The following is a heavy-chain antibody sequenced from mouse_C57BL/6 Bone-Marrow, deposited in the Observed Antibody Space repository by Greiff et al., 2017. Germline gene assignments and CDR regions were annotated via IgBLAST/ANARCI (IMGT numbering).Heavy chain of an antibody. Sequence: QVQLKQPGAELVMPGASVKLSCKASGYTFTSYWMHWVKQRPGQGLEWIGEIDPSDSYTNYNQKFKGKSTLTVDKSSSTAYMQLSSLTSEDSAVYYCARCSTMVTPLDYWGQGTTLTVSS. CDR3: ARCSTMVTPLDY. J-gene: IGHJ2*01. CDR1: GYTFTSYW. V-gene: IGHV1-69*01. D-gene: IGHD2-2*01. CDR2: IDPSDSYT.